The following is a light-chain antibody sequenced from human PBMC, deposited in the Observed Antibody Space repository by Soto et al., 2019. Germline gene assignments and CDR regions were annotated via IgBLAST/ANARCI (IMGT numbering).Light chain of an antibody. CDR2: GAS. Sequence: EIVLTQSPDTLSLSPGERATLPCRASQSVSSGYLAWYQQEPGQAPRLLIYGASSRATGIPDRFSGSGSGTDFTLTISSLEPEDFAVYYCQQRGNWPKTFGQGTKVDIK. V-gene: IGKV3D-20*02. J-gene: IGKJ1*01. CDR3: QQRGNWPKT. CDR1: QSVSSGY.